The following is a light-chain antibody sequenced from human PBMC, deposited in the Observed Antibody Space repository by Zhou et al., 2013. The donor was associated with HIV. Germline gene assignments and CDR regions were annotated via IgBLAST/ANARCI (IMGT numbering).Light chain of an antibody. CDR2: GAF. J-gene: IGKJ1*01. CDR3: QQYSSSWT. V-gene: IGKV3-15*01. Sequence: EIVMTQSPGTLSVSPGERATLSCRASQSVGTNLAWYQQKTGQAPRLLIYGAFSRATGIPARFSGSGSGTEFTLTISSLQSDDFAIYYCQQYSSSWTFGQGTRVEMK. CDR1: QSVGTN.